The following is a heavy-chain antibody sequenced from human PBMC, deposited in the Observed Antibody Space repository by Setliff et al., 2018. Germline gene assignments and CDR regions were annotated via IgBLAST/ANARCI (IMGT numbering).Heavy chain of an antibody. Sequence: PSETLSLTCTVSGGSISSGGYCWSWLRQHPGKGLEWIGYIYYRGSTYYNPSLKSRVTISVDTSKNQFSLKLCSVTAADTVVYYCVRERRKQIWLTIDAFDVWGQGKMVTVS. V-gene: IGHV4-31*03. J-gene: IGHJ3*01. CDR1: GGSISSGGYC. CDR2: IYYRGST. D-gene: IGHD5-12*01. CDR3: VRERRKQIWLTIDAFDV.